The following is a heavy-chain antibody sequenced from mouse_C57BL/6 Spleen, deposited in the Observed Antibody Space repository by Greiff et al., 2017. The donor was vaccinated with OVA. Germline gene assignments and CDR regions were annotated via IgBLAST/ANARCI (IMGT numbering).Heavy chain of an antibody. D-gene: IGHD1-1*01. CDR2: IRNKANGYTT. V-gene: IGHV7-3*01. J-gene: IGHJ1*03. CDR3: ARYQSSYGYFDV. CDR1: GFTFTDYY. Sequence: EVKVEESGGGLVQPGGSLSLSCAASGFTFTDYYMSWVRQPPGKALEWLGFIRNKANGYTTEYSASVKGRFTISRDNSQSILYLQMNALRAEDSAAYYCARYQSSYGYFDVWGTGTTVTVSS.